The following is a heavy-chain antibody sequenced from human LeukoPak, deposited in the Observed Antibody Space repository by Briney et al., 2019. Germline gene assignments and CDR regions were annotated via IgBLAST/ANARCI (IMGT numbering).Heavy chain of an antibody. J-gene: IGHJ4*02. V-gene: IGHV1-2*02. CDR1: GYTFTGYY. D-gene: IGHD6-19*01. CDR2: INPNSGGT. Sequence: ASVKVSCKASGYTFTGYYMHWVRQAPGQGLEWMGWINPNSGGTNYAQKFQGRVTMTRDTSISTAYMELSSLRAEDTAVYYCARAVYRSGGYYFDYWGQGILVTVSS. CDR3: ARAVYRSGGYYFDY.